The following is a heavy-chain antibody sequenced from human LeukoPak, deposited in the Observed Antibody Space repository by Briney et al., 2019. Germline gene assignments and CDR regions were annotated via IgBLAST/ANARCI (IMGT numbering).Heavy chain of an antibody. CDR3: TTAWYSSSWVLSDY. Sequence: GGSLRLSCAASGFTFSNAWMSWVRQAPGKGLEWVGRIKSKTDGGTTDYAAPVKGRFTISRDDSKNTLYLQMNSLKTEDTAVYYCTTAWYSSSWVLSDYWGQGTLVTVSS. V-gene: IGHV3-15*01. D-gene: IGHD6-13*01. CDR1: GFTFSNAW. CDR2: IKSKTDGGTT. J-gene: IGHJ4*02.